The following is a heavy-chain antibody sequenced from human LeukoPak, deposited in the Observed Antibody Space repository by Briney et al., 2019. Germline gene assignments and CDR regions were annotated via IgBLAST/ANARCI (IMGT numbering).Heavy chain of an antibody. CDR2: IYYSGST. CDR1: GGSISSSSYY. Sequence: SETLSLTCTVSGGSISSSSYYWGWVRQPPGKGLEWIGSIYYSGSTYYNPSLKSRVTISVDTSKNQFSLKLSSVTAADTAVYYCARDPAYITGTTGWFDPWGQGTLVTVSS. V-gene: IGHV4-39*07. D-gene: IGHD1-7*01. J-gene: IGHJ5*02. CDR3: ARDPAYITGTTGWFDP.